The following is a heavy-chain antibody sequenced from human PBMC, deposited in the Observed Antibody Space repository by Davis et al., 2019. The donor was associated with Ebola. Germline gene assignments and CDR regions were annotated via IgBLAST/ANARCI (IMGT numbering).Heavy chain of an antibody. V-gene: IGHV4-39*07. J-gene: IGHJ6*02. Sequence: GSLRLSCTVSGGSISSSSYYWGWIRQPPGKGLEWIGSIYYSGSTYYNPSLKSRVTISVDTSKNQFSLKLSSVTAADTAVYYCASAPRYYGSGSYRNYGMDVWGQGTTVTVSS. CDR1: GGSISSSSYY. CDR2: IYYSGST. CDR3: ASAPRYYGSGSYRNYGMDV. D-gene: IGHD3-10*01.